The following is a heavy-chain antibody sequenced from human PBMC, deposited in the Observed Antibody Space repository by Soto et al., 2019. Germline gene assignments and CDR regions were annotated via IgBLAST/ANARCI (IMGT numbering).Heavy chain of an antibody. J-gene: IGHJ6*03. CDR2: MNPNSGNT. V-gene: IGHV1-8*01. Sequence: ASVKVSCKASGYTFTSYDINWVRQATGQGLEWMGLMNPNSGNTGYAQKFQGRVTMTRNTSISTAYMELSSLRSEDTAVYYCARGLGSSWYTGYYYYYMDVWGKGTTVTVSS. CDR1: GYTFTSYD. D-gene: IGHD6-13*01. CDR3: ARGLGSSWYTGYYYYYMDV.